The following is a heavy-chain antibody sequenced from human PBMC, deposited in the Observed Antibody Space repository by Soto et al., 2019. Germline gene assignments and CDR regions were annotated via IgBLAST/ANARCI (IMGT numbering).Heavy chain of an antibody. CDR3: ERDFELGATWGGFDY. CDR1: GGSISSYY. V-gene: IGHV4-59*01. D-gene: IGHD1-26*01. J-gene: IGHJ4*02. CDR2: IYYSGST. Sequence: SETLSLTCTVSGGSISSYYWSWIRQPPGKGLEWIGYIYYSGSTNYNPSLKSRVTISVDTSKNQFSLQLSSVTAADTAVYYCERDFELGATWGGFDYWGQGTLVTVSS.